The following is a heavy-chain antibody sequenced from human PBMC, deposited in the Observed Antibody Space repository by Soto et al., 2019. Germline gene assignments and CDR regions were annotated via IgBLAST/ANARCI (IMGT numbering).Heavy chain of an antibody. CDR2: ISTSSNVI. D-gene: IGHD3-22*01. CDR1: GFSFSTYT. J-gene: IGHJ6*02. Sequence: GGSLRLSCAASGFSFSTYTMNWVRQAPGKGLEWVSYISTSSNVIYYAHFVKDRFTISRDNAKNSLYLQMNSLRDEDTAFYYCARYDTPLGMDVGGQGTRVTSP. V-gene: IGHV3-48*02. CDR3: ARYDTPLGMDV.